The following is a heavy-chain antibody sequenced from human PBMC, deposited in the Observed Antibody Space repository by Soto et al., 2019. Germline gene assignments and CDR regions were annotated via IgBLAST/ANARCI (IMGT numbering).Heavy chain of an antibody. J-gene: IGHJ6*02. Sequence: QVQLQESGPGLVKPSQTLSLTCTVSGGSISSGGYYWSWIRQHPGKGLEWIGYIYYSGSTYYNPSLKSHVTISGDPSKNQFSLKLRSVTAADTAVYDCARDTRWQQLVHPGGMHVWGQGTTAPVSS. CDR2: IYYSGST. D-gene: IGHD6-13*01. CDR3: ARDTRWQQLVHPGGMHV. CDR1: GGSISSGGYY. V-gene: IGHV4-31*01.